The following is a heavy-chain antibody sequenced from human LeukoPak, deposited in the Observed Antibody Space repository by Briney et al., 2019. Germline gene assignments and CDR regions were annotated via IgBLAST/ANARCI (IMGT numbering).Heavy chain of an antibody. CDR1: GCTFSSYA. D-gene: IGHD3-22*01. V-gene: IGHV3-23*01. J-gene: IGHJ3*02. Sequence: GGSLRLSCAASGCTFSSYAMSWVRQAPGKGLEWVSSISGSGGSTYYADSVKGRITISRDNSKNTLYLQMNSLRAEDTAVYYCAKDRSSGYYPDAFDIWGQGTMVTVSS. CDR2: ISGSGGST. CDR3: AKDRSSGYYPDAFDI.